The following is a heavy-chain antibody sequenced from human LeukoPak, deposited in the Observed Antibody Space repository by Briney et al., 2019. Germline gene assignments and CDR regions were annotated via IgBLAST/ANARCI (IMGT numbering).Heavy chain of an antibody. Sequence: GRSLRLSCAASGFTFSSYAMHWVRQAPGKGLEWVAVISYDGSNKYYADSVKGRFTISRDNSKNTLYLQMNSLRAEDTAVYYCAREYYYGSGSYYGSYYNYGMDVWGKGTTVTVSS. CDR1: GFTFSSYA. J-gene: IGHJ6*04. D-gene: IGHD3-10*01. V-gene: IGHV3-30*04. CDR3: AREYYYGSGSYYGSYYNYGMDV. CDR2: ISYDGSNK.